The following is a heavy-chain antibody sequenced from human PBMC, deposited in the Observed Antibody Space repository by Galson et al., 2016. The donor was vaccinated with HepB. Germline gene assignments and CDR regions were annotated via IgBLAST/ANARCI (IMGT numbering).Heavy chain of an antibody. Sequence: SLRLSCAVSGFTPDLYAMHWVRLVPGKGLEWVAGLSLDSDRIDYADSVEGRFTVSRDNAKNTLYLQMNSLRAEDTALYYCAKDISSMMTLGGDLNYWGQGTLVTVSS. CDR3: AKDISSMMTLGGDLNY. CDR2: LSLDSDRI. CDR1: GFTPDLYA. V-gene: IGHV3-9*02. D-gene: IGHD3-16*01. J-gene: IGHJ4*02.